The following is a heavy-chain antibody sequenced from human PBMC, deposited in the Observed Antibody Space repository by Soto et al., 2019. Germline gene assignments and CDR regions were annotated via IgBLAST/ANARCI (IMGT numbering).Heavy chain of an antibody. V-gene: IGHV1-69*13. CDR2: IIPIFGTA. D-gene: IGHD4-17*01. CDR3: SRGDSTVETRFDYYYGMDV. Sequence: SVKVSCKASGGTFSSYAISWVRQAPGQGLEWMGGIIPIFGTANYAQKFQGRVTITADESTSTAYMELSSLRSEDTAVYYCSRGDSTVETRFDYYYGMDVWGQGTTVTVS. CDR1: GGTFSSYA. J-gene: IGHJ6*02.